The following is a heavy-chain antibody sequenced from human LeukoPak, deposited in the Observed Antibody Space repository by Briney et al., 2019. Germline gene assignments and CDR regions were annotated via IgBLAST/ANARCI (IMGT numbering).Heavy chain of an antibody. CDR2: IYYSGST. CDR1: GGSISSGDYY. Sequence: SQTLSLTCTVSGGSISSGDYYWSWIRQPPGKGLEWIGYIYYSGSTYYNPSLKSRVTISEDTSKNQFPLKLSSVTAADTAVYHCARGRGAARLFDYWGQGTLVTVSS. CDR3: ARGRGAARLFDY. D-gene: IGHD6-6*01. V-gene: IGHV4-30-4*08. J-gene: IGHJ4*02.